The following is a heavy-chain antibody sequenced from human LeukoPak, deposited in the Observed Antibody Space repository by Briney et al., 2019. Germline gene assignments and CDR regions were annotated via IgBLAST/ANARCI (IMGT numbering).Heavy chain of an antibody. CDR2: ISAYNGYA. CDR3: ARVGYCSSTSCPAGYYYYYYMDV. Sequence: AASVKVSCKASGYTFTSYGITWVRQAPGQGLEWMGWISAYNGYANYAQKLQGRVTMTTDTSTSTAHMELRSLRSDDTAVYYCARVGYCSSTSCPAGYYYYYYMDVWGKGTTVTISS. D-gene: IGHD2-2*01. V-gene: IGHV1-18*01. CDR1: GYTFTSYG. J-gene: IGHJ6*03.